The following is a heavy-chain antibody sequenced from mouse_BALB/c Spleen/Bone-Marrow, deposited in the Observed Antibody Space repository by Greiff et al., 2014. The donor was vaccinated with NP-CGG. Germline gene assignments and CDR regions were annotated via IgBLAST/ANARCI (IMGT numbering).Heavy chain of an antibody. CDR1: GYTFTKYY. CDR3: ARDYYGSSYIGY. J-gene: IGHJ3*01. V-gene: IGHV5-4*02. CDR2: ISDGGSYT. D-gene: IGHD1-1*01. Sequence: VQLKESGGGLVKTGGSLKLSCEASGYTFTKYYMHWVWQSPGKRLEWVATISDGGSYTYYPDSVKGRFTIPRDNANNNLYLQMSSLKSEDTAMYYCARDYYGSSYIGYWGQGTLVTVST.